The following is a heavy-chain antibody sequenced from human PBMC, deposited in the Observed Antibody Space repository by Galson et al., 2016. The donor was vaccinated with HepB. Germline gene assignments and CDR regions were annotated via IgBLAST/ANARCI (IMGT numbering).Heavy chain of an antibody. CDR1: GFNFRSYA. CDR2: ISYDGSNK. Sequence: SLRLSCAASGFNFRSYAIHWVRQSPGKGLEWVAVISYDGSNKYYADSVKGRFTISRDNSKNTLYLQMNSLRVEGTAVYYCATDGGWNYDYFDYWGQGTLATVSS. D-gene: IGHD3-3*01. CDR3: ATDGGWNYDYFDY. V-gene: IGHV3-30*04. J-gene: IGHJ4*02.